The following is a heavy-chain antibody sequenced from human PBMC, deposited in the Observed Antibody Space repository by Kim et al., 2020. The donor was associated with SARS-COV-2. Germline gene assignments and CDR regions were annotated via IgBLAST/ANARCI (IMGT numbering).Heavy chain of an antibody. J-gene: IGHJ5*02. CDR3: ARRNAFGWFDP. Sequence: GGSLRLSCAASGFTFDDYAMSWVRQPPGKGLEWVSRINWNGDTTAYADSVKGRFTISRDNAKNSLYLQMNSLIAEDTALYYCARRNAFGWFDPWGQGTLV. CDR1: GFTFDDYA. D-gene: IGHD3-10*01. V-gene: IGHV3-20*04. CDR2: INWNGDTT.